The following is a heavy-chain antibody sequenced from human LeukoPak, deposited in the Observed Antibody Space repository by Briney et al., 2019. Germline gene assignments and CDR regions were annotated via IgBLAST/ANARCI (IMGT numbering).Heavy chain of an antibody. D-gene: IGHD3-22*01. J-gene: IGHJ4*02. CDR2: IIPIFGTA. CDR1: GGTFSSYG. Sequence: SVKVSCNASGGTFSSYGISWVRQAPGQGLEWMGGIIPIFGTANYAQKFQGRVTITADESTSTAYMELSSLRSEDTAVYYCAREWGHDTSGYYYGYWGQGTLVTVSS. V-gene: IGHV1-69*13. CDR3: AREWGHDTSGYYYGY.